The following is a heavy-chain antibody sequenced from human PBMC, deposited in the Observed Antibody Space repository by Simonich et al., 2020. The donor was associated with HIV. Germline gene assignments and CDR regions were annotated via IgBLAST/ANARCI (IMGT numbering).Heavy chain of an antibody. Sequence: EVQLLESGGGLVQPGGSLRLSCAASGFTFSSYAMSWVRQAPGKGMEGVSAIRGRGGSTYYADPVKGRFTISRDNSKNTLYLQMNSLRAEDTAVYYCAKDRYYNFWSGYYDYWGQGTLVTVSS. D-gene: IGHD3-3*01. CDR2: IRGRGGST. J-gene: IGHJ4*02. CDR3: AKDRYYNFWSGYYDY. V-gene: IGHV3-23*01. CDR1: GFTFSSYA.